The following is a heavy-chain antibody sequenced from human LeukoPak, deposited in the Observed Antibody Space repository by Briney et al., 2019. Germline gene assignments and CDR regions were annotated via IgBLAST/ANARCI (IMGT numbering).Heavy chain of an antibody. D-gene: IGHD5-12*01. Sequence: SETLSLTCTVSGGSISSYYWTWIRQPAGKGLEWIGRIYTTGSTNYNPSLKSRVTMSVDTSENQFSLKLSSVTAADTAVYYCARVSGYDWESFHDYWGQGTLVTVSS. CDR2: IYTTGST. J-gene: IGHJ4*02. CDR3: ARVSGYDWESFHDY. V-gene: IGHV4-4*07. CDR1: GGSISSYY.